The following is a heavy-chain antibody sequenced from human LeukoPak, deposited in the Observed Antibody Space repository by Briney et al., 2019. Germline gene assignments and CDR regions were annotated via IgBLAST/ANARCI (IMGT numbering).Heavy chain of an antibody. CDR1: GGSISSYY. V-gene: IGHV4-4*07. Sequence: SETLSLTCTVSGGSISSYYWSWIRQPAGKGLEWIGRIYTSGSTNCNPSLRSRVTMSVDTSKNQFSLKLSSVTAADTAVYYCARSHYYDSSGTFDYWGQGTLVTVSS. D-gene: IGHD3-22*01. CDR3: ARSHYYDSSGTFDY. CDR2: IYTSGST. J-gene: IGHJ4*02.